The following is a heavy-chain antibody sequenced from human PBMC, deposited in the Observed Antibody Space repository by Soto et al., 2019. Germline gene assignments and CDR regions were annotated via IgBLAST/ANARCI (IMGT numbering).Heavy chain of an antibody. J-gene: IGHJ4*02. CDR1: GYTLTELS. V-gene: IGHV1-24*01. Sequence: GASVKASCKVSGYTLTELSMHWVRQAPGKGLEWMGRFDPEDGVTIYAQKFQGRVTMTEDTSTDTLYLQMNSLTPADTAVYYCVGGSLLHWGQGTPVTVSS. D-gene: IGHD1-26*01. CDR3: VGGSLLH. CDR2: FDPEDGVT.